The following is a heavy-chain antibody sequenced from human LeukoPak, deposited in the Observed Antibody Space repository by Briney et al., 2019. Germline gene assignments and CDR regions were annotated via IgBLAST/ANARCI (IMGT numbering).Heavy chain of an antibody. CDR3: ARQPHYGGKERWFDP. Sequence: SETLSLTCAVSGGSISSGGYSWSWIRQPPGKGLEWIGYIYYSGSTNYNPSLKSRVTISVDTSKNQFSLKLSSVTAADTAVYYCARQPHYGGKERWFDPWGQGTLVTVSS. D-gene: IGHD4-23*01. CDR1: GGSISSGGYS. CDR2: IYYSGST. J-gene: IGHJ5*02. V-gene: IGHV4-61*08.